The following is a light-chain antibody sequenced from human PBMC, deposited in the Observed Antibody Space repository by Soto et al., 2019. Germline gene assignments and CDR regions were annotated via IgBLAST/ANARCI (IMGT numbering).Light chain of an antibody. CDR2: DSS. CDR3: QHRSKWLGT. J-gene: IGKJ3*01. CDR1: QSVGSF. V-gene: IGKV3-11*01. Sequence: EIVLTQSPATLSLSPGERATLSCRASQSVGSFLAWYQQKSGQTPRLLIYDSSNRATGIPARFNGSGSGTHFPLTISSLEPEDFAVYYCQHRSKWLGTFGPGTKVDIK.